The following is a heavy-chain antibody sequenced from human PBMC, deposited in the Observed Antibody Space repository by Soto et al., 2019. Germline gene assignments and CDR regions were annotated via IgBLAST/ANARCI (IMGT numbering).Heavy chain of an antibody. CDR3: ARSGYGYSYGGGVDS. CDR1: GFAFSGYS. J-gene: IGHJ5*01. Sequence: QVQLAESGGGVVQPGRSLRLSCAASGFAFSGYSMQWVRQPPGKGLEWVAVIKHDGSETYYADSVKGRFTVSKDDSKNTLYLQMNSLRPEDTALYHCARSGYGYSYGGGVDSWGQGALVIVSS. V-gene: IGHV3-30-3*01. D-gene: IGHD5-18*01. CDR2: IKHDGSET.